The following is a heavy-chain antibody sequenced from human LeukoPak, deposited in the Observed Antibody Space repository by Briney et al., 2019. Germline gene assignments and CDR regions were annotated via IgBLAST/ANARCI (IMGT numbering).Heavy chain of an antibody. CDR1: GGSISRHY. V-gene: IGHV4-59*11. CDR3: ARFPSGTTSEYWFDP. CDR2: VFYTGST. J-gene: IGHJ5*02. D-gene: IGHD1-7*01. Sequence: PSETLSLTCTVSGGSISRHYWSWIRQPPGKGLEWIGYVFYTGSTNYNPSLKSRVTISLDTSKNQFSLKVRFVTAADTAMYYCARFPSGTTSEYWFDPWGQGTLVSVSS.